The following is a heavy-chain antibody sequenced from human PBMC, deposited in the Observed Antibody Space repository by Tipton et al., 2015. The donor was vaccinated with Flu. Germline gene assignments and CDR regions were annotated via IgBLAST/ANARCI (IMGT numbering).Heavy chain of an antibody. J-gene: IGHJ5*02. CDR2: IYNNQYT. V-gene: IGHV4-4*09. CDR3: ARRDFSNYVSEPKNWFDI. D-gene: IGHD4-11*01. Sequence: TLSLTCTVSGGFVSSYYWNWIRQPPGKGLEWIGYIYNNQYTKYNPSLKSRVTISVDNSKNQFSLRLTSVTAADTAVYFCARRDFSNYVSEPKNWFDIWGQGTLVTVSS. CDR1: GGFVSSYY.